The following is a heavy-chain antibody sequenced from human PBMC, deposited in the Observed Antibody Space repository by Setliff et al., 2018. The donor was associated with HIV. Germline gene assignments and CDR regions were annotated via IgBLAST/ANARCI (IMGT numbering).Heavy chain of an antibody. CDR3: ARAVNLTFDI. CDR1: TESLTRYD. V-gene: IGHV4-38-2*01. Sequence: PSETLSLTCAVYTESLTRYDWAWIRQSPEKGLEWIGSIWHAGNTLYNPSLKSRVSISLDTSMEEFGLQLSSVTAADTAVYYCARAVNLTFDIWSLGTMVTVSS. CDR2: IWHAGNT. J-gene: IGHJ3*02.